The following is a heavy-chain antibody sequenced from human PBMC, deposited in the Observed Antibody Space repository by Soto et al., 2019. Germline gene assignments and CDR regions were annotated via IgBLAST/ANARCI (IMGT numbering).Heavy chain of an antibody. J-gene: IGHJ3*02. CDR2: ISSSSSYI. Sequence: GGSLRLSCAASGFTFSSYSMDWVRQAPGKGLEWVSSISSSSSYIYYADSVKGRFTISRDNAKNSLYLQMNSLRAEDTAVYYWAILNIVVVPAAIEHAFDIWGQGTMVTVSS. V-gene: IGHV3-21*01. CDR1: GFTFSSYS. D-gene: IGHD2-2*01. CDR3: AILNIVVVPAAIEHAFDI.